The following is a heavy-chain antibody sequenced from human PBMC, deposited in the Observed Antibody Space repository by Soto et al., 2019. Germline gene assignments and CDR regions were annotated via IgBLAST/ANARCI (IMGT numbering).Heavy chain of an antibody. CDR1: GFTFSNAW. D-gene: IGHD2-15*01. J-gene: IGHJ3*02. Sequence: EVQLVESGGGLVKPGGSLRLSCAASGFTFSNAWMSWVRQAPGKGLEWVGRIKSKTDGGTTDYAAPVKGRFTISRDDSKNTLYLQMNSLKTEDTVVYYCTTIIGYCSGGSCYSGPDAFDIWGQGTMVTVSS. CDR3: TTIIGYCSGGSCYSGPDAFDI. CDR2: IKSKTDGGTT. V-gene: IGHV3-15*01.